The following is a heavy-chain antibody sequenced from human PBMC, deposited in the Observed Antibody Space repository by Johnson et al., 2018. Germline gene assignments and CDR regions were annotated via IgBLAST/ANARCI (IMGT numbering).Heavy chain of an antibody. Sequence: VQLVESGGGLVQPGRSLRLSCTASGFTFGDYAMSWFRQAPGKGLEWVGFIRSNAYGGTTDYAASVKGRLTISRDDSKSIAYLQMNSLKTEDTAVYYCTKTCGGDCYYFQHWGQGTLVTVSS. CDR3: TKTCGGDCYYFQH. V-gene: IGHV3-49*03. CDR2: IRSNAYGGTT. CDR1: GFTFGDYA. J-gene: IGHJ1*01. D-gene: IGHD2-21*02.